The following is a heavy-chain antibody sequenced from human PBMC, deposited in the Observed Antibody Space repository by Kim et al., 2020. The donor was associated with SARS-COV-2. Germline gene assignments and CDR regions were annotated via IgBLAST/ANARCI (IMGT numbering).Heavy chain of an antibody. Sequence: GGSLRLSCAASGFTFSNYAMSWVRQAPGKGLQWVSAIRGSTYYADSVKGRFTISRDDFENTLNLQMNSLRAEDTAVYYCAKVHDSGNSYWFFDLWGRGTLVTVSS. V-gene: IGHV3-23*01. CDR2: IRGST. CDR3: AKVHDSGNSYWFFDL. D-gene: IGHD3-10*01. CDR1: GFTFSNYA. J-gene: IGHJ2*01.